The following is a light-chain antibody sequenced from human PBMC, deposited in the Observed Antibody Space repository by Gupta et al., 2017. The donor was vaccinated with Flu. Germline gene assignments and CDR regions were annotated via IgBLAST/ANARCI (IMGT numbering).Light chain of an antibody. V-gene: IGKV3-11*01. CDR3: RQRYSWPPVT. Sequence: TLFTYSPATLSLSPGERATLSCTASQSVSTYLACSQQKPGQAPRLLIYDASNRATGIPARFSGSGCGTQVTLTISSREPEDFAVYYCRQRYSWPPVTFGQGTRVEIK. J-gene: IGKJ5*01. CDR2: DAS. CDR1: QSVSTY.